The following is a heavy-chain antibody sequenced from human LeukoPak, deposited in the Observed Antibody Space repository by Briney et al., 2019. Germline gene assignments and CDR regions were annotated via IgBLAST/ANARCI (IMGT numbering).Heavy chain of an antibody. J-gene: IGHJ3*02. V-gene: IGHV4-59*01. Sequence: SETLSLTCTVSGGSISSYYWSWIRQPPGKGLEWIGYIYYSGSTNYNPSLKSRVTISVDTSKNQFSLKLSSVTAADTAVYYCARGVEVAAITGPDAFDIWGQGTMVTVSS. CDR2: IYYSGST. D-gene: IGHD2-15*01. CDR3: ARGVEVAAITGPDAFDI. CDR1: GGSISSYY.